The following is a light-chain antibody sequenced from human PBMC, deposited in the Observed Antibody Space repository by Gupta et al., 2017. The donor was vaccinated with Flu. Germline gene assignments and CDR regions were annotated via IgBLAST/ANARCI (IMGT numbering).Light chain of an antibody. CDR3: AAWDASLSGWV. Sequence: QPGLTQSPSASGTPAQRVTISCAGGSSNIGSNTVNWYRQLPGTAPKLLIYINSQRPSGVPERFSGSKSGTSASLAISGLQSEDEADYYCAAWDASLSGWVFGGGTKLTVL. V-gene: IGLV1-44*01. CDR1: SSNIGSNT. J-gene: IGLJ3*02. CDR2: INS.